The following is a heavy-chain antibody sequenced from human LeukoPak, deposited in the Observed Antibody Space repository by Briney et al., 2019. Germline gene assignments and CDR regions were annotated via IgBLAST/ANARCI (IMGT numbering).Heavy chain of an antibody. J-gene: IGHJ4*02. D-gene: IGHD6-13*01. CDR2: ISSSSSYI. V-gene: IGHV3-21*04. CDR1: GFTFSSYS. CDR3: AKDGPYSANYFDY. Sequence: PGGSLRLSCAASGFTFSSYSMNWVRQAPGKGLEWVSSISSSSSYIYYADSVKGRFTISRDNAKNSLHLQMNSLRAEDTAVYYCAKDGPYSANYFDYWGQGTLVTVSS.